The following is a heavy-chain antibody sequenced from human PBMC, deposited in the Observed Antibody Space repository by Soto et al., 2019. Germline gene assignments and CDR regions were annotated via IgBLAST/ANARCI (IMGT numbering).Heavy chain of an antibody. D-gene: IGHD3-10*01. V-gene: IGHV4-59*01. CDR2: IYYSGST. Sequence: QVQLQESGPGLVKPSETLSLTCTVSGGSISSYYWSWIRQPPGKGLEWIGYIYYSGSTNYNPSLKSRVTISVDTSKNQFSLKLSSVTAADTAVYYCARVSEASGGSGSPFSSHYYYMDVWGKGTTVTVSS. CDR1: GGSISSYY. J-gene: IGHJ6*03. CDR3: ARVSEASGGSGSPFSSHYYYMDV.